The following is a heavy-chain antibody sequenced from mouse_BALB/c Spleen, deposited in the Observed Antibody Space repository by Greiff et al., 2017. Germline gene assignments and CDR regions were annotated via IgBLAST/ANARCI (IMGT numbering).Heavy chain of an antibody. J-gene: IGHJ4*01. CDR1: GYTFTSYW. V-gene: IGHV1S81*02. Sequence: QVQLQQPGAELVKPGASVKLSCKASGYTFTSYWMHWVKQRPGQGLEWIGEINPSNGRTNYNEKFKSKATLTVDKSSSTAYMQLSSLTSEDSAVYYCARSTTVVGSHYAMDYWGQGTSVTVSS. CDR3: ARSTTVVGSHYAMDY. CDR2: INPSNGRT. D-gene: IGHD1-1*01.